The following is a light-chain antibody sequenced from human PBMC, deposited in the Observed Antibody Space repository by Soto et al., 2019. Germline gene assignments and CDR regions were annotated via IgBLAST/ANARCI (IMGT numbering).Light chain of an antibody. CDR3: QVWDSISDHPV. CDR1: NIASKS. V-gene: IGLV3-21*02. Sequence: SYVVTQPPSVSVAPGQTARITCGGNNIASKSVHWYQQKPGQAPVVVVYNDNRRPSGIPERFSGSNSVNTATLTISRVEAGDEADYFCQVWDSISDHPVFGGGTKVTVL. CDR2: NDN. J-gene: IGLJ3*02.